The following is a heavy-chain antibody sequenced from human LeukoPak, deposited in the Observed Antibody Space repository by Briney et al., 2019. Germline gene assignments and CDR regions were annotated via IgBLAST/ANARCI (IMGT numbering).Heavy chain of an antibody. CDR2: IYYSGST. CDR3: ARVRIYYDSSGSPSPFFDY. CDR1: GGSISSYY. J-gene: IGHJ4*02. V-gene: IGHV4-59*01. D-gene: IGHD3-22*01. Sequence: SETLSLTCTVSGGSISSYYWSWIRQPPGKGLEWIGYIYYSGSTKYNPSLKSRVTISVDTSKNQFSLKLSSVTAADTAVYYCARVRIYYDSSGSPSPFFDYWGQGTLVTVSS.